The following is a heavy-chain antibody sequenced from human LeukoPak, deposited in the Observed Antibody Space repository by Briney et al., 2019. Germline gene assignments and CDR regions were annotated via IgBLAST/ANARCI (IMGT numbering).Heavy chain of an antibody. CDR2: INPNNVGA. D-gene: IGHD7-27*01. J-gene: IGHJ4*02. V-gene: IGHV1-2*02. CDR1: GLQFPGDY. Sequence: ASVTVSCKASGLQFPGDYIHWVRPAPGQGLEWMGWINPNNVGAKFALKFQRRLTLTRDTSITTDYMEMSGLTPDDTAVYYCARGRGYGGNWGFDSWDQGTVVVVTS. CDR3: ARGRGYGGNWGFDS.